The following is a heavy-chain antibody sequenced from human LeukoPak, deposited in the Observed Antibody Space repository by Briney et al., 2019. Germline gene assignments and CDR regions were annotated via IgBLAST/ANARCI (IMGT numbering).Heavy chain of an antibody. CDR3: ARHDRWGHRYGPGTYHLDS. J-gene: IGHJ4*02. V-gene: IGHV5-51*01. CDR1: GYRFSDYW. CDR2: IYPEDSIT. Sequence: GESLKISCKGFGYRFSDYWIGWVRQMPGKGLEWMGIIYPEDSITTYSPSFQGQVTISADKSSNIAYLQWNSLRASDTAMYYCARHDRWGHRYGPGTYHLDSWGQGTLVTVSS. D-gene: IGHD3-10*01.